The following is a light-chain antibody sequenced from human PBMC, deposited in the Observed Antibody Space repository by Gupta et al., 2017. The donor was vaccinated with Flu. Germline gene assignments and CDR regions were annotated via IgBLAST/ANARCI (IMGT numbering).Light chain of an antibody. V-gene: IGLV7-43*01. Sequence: QTVVTQEPSLTVSPGGTVPLTCSSSAGAVISAYFPNWFQQKPGQAPRALIYNTNNKHSWTPARFSGSLLGDKAALTLSGVQPEDEADYYCLLMYGGAWVFGGGTKLTVL. CDR1: AGAVISAYF. CDR3: LLMYGGAWV. CDR2: NTN. J-gene: IGLJ3*02.